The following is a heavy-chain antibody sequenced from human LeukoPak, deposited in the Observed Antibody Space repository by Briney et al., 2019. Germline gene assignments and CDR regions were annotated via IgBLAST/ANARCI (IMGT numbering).Heavy chain of an antibody. D-gene: IGHD5-18*01. CDR2: ISYNGHNK. V-gene: IGHV3-30*18. CDR1: GFTFSSYG. J-gene: IGHJ3*02. CDR3: AKDPGMAVYSYGYDAFDI. Sequence: GGSLRLSCAASGFTFSSYGMHWVRQAPGKGLDWVAVISYNGHNKYSADSVKGRFTISRDNSKNTLYLQMNSLRAEDTAIYYCAKDPGMAVYSYGYDAFDIWGQGTMVTVSS.